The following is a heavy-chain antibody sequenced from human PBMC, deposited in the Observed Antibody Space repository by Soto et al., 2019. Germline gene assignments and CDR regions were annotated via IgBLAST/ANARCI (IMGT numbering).Heavy chain of an antibody. Sequence: GGSLRLSCAASGFTFSSYWMHWFRQAPGKGLVWVARINGGGSSTSYADSVKGRFTISRDNARSTLYLQMNSLRAEDTAVYYCLVSGNYRFDYWGPGILVTVSS. CDR1: GFTFSSYW. J-gene: IGHJ4*02. CDR3: LVSGNYRFDY. D-gene: IGHD1-26*01. V-gene: IGHV3-74*01. CDR2: INGGGSST.